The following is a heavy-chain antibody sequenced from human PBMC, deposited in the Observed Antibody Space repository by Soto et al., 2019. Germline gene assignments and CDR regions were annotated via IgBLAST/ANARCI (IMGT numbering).Heavy chain of an antibody. CDR1: GGSFSGYY. CDR3: ARGRDWQLGRLDY. CDR2: INHSGST. V-gene: IGHV4-34*01. D-gene: IGHD6-6*01. J-gene: IGHJ4*02. Sequence: PSETLSLTCAVYGGSFSGYYWSWIRQPPGKGLEWIGEINHSGSTNYNPSLKSRVTISVDTSKNQFSLKLSSVTAADTAVYYYARGRDWQLGRLDYWGQGTLVTVYS.